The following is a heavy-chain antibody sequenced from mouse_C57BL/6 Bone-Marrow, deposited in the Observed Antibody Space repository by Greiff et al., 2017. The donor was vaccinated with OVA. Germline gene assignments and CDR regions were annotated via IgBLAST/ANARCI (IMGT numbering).Heavy chain of an antibody. CDR1: GYTFTDYY. CDR3: ASSGLYYDSLPSYYYAMDY. Sequence: EVQLQQSGPVLVKPGASVKMSCKASGYTFTDYYMNWVKQSHGKSLEWIGVINPYNGGTSYNQKFKGKATLTVDKSSSTAYMELNSLTSEDSAVYYCASSGLYYDSLPSYYYAMDYWGQGTSVTVSS. D-gene: IGHD2-4*01. CDR2: INPYNGGT. J-gene: IGHJ4*01. V-gene: IGHV1-19*01.